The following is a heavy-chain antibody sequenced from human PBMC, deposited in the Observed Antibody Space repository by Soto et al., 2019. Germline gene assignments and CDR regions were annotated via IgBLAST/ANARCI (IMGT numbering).Heavy chain of an antibody. V-gene: IGHV1-69*02. D-gene: IGHD3-3*01. CDR2: IIPILGIA. CDR1: GGTFSSYT. Sequence: ASVKVSCKASGGTFSSYTISWVRQAPGQGLEWMGRIIPILGIANYAQKFQGRVTITADKSTSTAYMELSSLRSEDTAVYYCARGRRFLEWLDYYFDYWGQGTLVTVSS. J-gene: IGHJ4*02. CDR3: ARGRRFLEWLDYYFDY.